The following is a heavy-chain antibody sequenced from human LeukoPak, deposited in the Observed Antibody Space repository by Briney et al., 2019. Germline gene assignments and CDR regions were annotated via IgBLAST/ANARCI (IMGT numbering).Heavy chain of an antibody. D-gene: IGHD5-18*01. CDR3: ASPHVDTAPAGAFDI. CDR1: GFTFSNFA. CDR2: ISYDGSNK. J-gene: IGHJ3*02. Sequence: GGSLRLSCAASGFTFSNFAMSWVRQAPGKGLEWVAVISYDGSNKYYADSVKGRFTISRDNSKNTLYLQMNSLRAEDTAVYYCASPHVDTAPAGAFDIWGQGTMVTVSS. V-gene: IGHV3-30-3*01.